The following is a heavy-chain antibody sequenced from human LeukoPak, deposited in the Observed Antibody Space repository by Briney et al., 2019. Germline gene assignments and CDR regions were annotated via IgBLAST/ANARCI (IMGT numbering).Heavy chain of an antibody. CDR2: IYYSGST. J-gene: IGHJ5*02. CDR1: GGSISSYY. D-gene: IGHD2-2*01. Sequence: SETLSLTCTVSGGSISSYYWSWIRQPPGKGLEWIGYIYYSGSTNYNPSLKSRVTISVDTSKNQFSLKLSSVTAADTAVYYCARASVDIVVVPAAIDWFDPWGQGTLVTVSS. V-gene: IGHV4-59*01. CDR3: ARASVDIVVVPAAIDWFDP.